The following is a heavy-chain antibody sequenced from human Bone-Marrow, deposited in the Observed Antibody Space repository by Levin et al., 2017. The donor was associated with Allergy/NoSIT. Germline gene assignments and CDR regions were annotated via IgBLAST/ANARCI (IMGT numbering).Heavy chain of an antibody. CDR3: ASPPCRGGGGTCFSYYFDS. CDR2: ISASSNSQ. V-gene: IGHV3-11*03. J-gene: IGHJ4*02. CDR1: GLRFDDYS. D-gene: IGHD2-15*01. Sequence: GGSLRLSCVASGLRFDDYSMSWVRQAPGKGLEWVSSISASSNSQSYADSVKGRFSISRDNAKNSLYLKIARLRAADTAVYYCASPPCRGGGGTCFSYYFDSWGQGTLVTVSS.